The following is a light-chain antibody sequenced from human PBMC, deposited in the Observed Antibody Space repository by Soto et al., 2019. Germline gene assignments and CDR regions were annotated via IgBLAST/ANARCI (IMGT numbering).Light chain of an antibody. Sequence: EVVMTQSPAILSVSPGERATLSCRASQSVGINVAWYQQKPGQAPRLLIYGASTRATGIPDRFSASGSATEFTITISILLSEDFAVYYCQQSNDWPRTFGQGTKGDIK. CDR1: QSVGIN. CDR3: QQSNDWPRT. J-gene: IGKJ1*01. CDR2: GAS. V-gene: IGKV3-15*01.